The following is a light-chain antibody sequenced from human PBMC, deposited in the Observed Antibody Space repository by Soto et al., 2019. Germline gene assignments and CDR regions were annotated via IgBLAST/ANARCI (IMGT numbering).Light chain of an antibody. CDR2: DVS. V-gene: IGLV2-14*01. CDR1: SSDVGGYNY. J-gene: IGLJ2*01. Sequence: QSALTQPASVSGSPGQSITISCTGTSSDVGGYNYVSWYQQHPGKAPKLMIYDVSNRPSGVSNRFSGSKSGNTASLTISGLQAEDEADYYCSSYCSSSPLVFGGGTKLTVL. CDR3: SSYCSSSPLV.